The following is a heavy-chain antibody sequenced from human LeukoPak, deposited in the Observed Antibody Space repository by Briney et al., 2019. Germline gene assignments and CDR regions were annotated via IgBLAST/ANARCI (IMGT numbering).Heavy chain of an antibody. CDR1: GFIFSNYA. D-gene: IGHD5-24*01. V-gene: IGHV3-23*01. J-gene: IGHJ4*02. CDR2: ISGSGGST. CDR3: ARVAGDDYKYRDS. Sequence: GGSLRLSCAAFGFIFSNYAMSWVRQAPGRGLELVSAISGSGGSTYCADSVRGRFTISRDNSKNTLYVQMNSLRAEDTAEYYCARVAGDDYKYRDSWGQGTLVTVSS.